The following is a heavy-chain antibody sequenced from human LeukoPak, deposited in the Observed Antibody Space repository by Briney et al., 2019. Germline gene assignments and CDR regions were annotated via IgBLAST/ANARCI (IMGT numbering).Heavy chain of an antibody. CDR2: IYYSGST. J-gene: IGHJ4*02. V-gene: IGHV4-59*01. Sequence: SETLSLTCTVSGGSISSYYWSWIRQPPGKGLEWIGYIYYSGSTNYNPSLKSRVTISVDTSKNQFSLKLSSVTAADTAVYYCARGGSMAAAVLDYWGQGTLVTVSS. D-gene: IGHD6-13*01. CDR1: GGSISSYY. CDR3: ARGGSMAAAVLDY.